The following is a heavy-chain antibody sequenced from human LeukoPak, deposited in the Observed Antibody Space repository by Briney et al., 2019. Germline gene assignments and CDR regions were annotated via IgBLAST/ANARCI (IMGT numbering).Heavy chain of an antibody. Sequence: PVGSLRLSCAASGFTFSSYGMHWVRQAPGKGLEWVAFIRYDGSNKYYADSVKGRFTISRDNSKNTLYLQMNSLRAEDTAVYYCAKGDGAAAGRFDYWGQGTLVTVSS. CDR2: IRYDGSNK. V-gene: IGHV3-30*02. CDR3: AKGDGAAAGRFDY. D-gene: IGHD6-13*01. CDR1: GFTFSSYG. J-gene: IGHJ4*02.